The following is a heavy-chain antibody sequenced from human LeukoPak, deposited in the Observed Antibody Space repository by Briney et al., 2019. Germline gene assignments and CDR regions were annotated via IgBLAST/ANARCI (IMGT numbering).Heavy chain of an antibody. CDR2: IYTSGST. CDR1: GGSISSSSYY. D-gene: IGHD3-10*01. Sequence: SETLSLTCTVSGGSISSSSYYWGWIRQSPGKGLEWIGRIYTSGSTNYNPSLKSRVTMSVDTSKNQFSLKLSSVTAADTAVYYCARDYGSGSSAWFDPWGQGTLVTVSS. J-gene: IGHJ5*02. V-gene: IGHV4-39*07. CDR3: ARDYGSGSSAWFDP.